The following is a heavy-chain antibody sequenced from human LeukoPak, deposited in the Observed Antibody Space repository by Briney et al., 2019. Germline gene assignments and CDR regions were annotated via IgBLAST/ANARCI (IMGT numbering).Heavy chain of an antibody. Sequence: GGSLRLSCAASGFTVIANDMTWVRQAPGKGLEWVSVLYSDGNTKYADSVQGRFTISRDNSKITLYLEMNSLSPDDTAVYRCARGVEPLAANTLAYWGQGTLDTVSS. V-gene: IGHV3-53*01. CDR1: GFTVIAND. CDR3: ARGVEPLAANTLAY. D-gene: IGHD3-16*01. J-gene: IGHJ4*02. CDR2: LYSDGNT.